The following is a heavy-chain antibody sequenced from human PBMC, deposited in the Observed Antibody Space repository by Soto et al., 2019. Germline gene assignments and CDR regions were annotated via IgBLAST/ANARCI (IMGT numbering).Heavy chain of an antibody. CDR2: INHSGST. Sequence: SETLSLTCAVYGGSFSGYYRSWIRQPPGKGLEWIGEINHSGSTNYNPSLKSRVTISVDTSKNQFSLKLSSVTAADTAVYYCARGLYYDFWSGYYFLTGYYMDVWGKGATVTVSS. CDR1: GGSFSGYY. V-gene: IGHV4-34*01. CDR3: ARGLYYDFWSGYYFLTGYYMDV. J-gene: IGHJ6*03. D-gene: IGHD3-3*01.